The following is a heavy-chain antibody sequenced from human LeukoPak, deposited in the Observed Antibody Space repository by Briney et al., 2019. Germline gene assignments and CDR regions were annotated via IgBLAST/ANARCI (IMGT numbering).Heavy chain of an antibody. D-gene: IGHD2-15*01. CDR2: ISGSGGST. V-gene: IGHV3-23*01. Sequence: GGSLRLSCAASGFTFSSYAMSWVRQAPGKGLEWVSAISGSGGSTYYADSVKGRFTISRDNSKNTLYPQMNSLRAEDTAVYYCAKGRVVVAATAFDAFDIWGQGTMVTVSS. CDR3: AKGRVVVAATAFDAFDI. J-gene: IGHJ3*02. CDR1: GFTFSSYA.